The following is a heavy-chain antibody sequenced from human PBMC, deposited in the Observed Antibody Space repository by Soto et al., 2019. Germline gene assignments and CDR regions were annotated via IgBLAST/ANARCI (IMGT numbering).Heavy chain of an antibody. J-gene: IGHJ5*02. CDR1: GYIFTSYY. CDR2: INPNTGGT. Sequence: ASVKVSCKASGYIFTSYYVHWVRQVPGQGLEWMGWINPNTGGTNYAQRFEGRATMTRDTSISTAYMELSRLTSDDTAIYFCARVRPRREFDPWGQGTLVTVSS. CDR3: ARVRPRREFDP. V-gene: IGHV1-2*02.